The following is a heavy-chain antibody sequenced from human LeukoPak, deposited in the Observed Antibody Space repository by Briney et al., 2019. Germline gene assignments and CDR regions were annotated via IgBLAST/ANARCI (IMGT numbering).Heavy chain of an antibody. J-gene: IGHJ3*02. CDR3: ARMGYSSGWYYNDI. CDR2: IKKGGSET. V-gene: IGHV3-7*01. Sequence: GGSLRLSCAASGFTFSSYCMSWVRQAPGKGLGWVANIKKGGSETYYVDSVKGRFTISRDNAKNSLYLQMNSLRAEDTAVYYCARMGYSSGWYYNDIWGQGTMVTVSS. D-gene: IGHD6-19*01. CDR1: GFTFSSYC.